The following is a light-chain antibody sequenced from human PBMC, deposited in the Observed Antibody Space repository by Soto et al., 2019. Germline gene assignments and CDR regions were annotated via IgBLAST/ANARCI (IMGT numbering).Light chain of an antibody. CDR2: NAS. Sequence: EIVLTQSPGTLSLSPGARVPLPCRASQSVSSNYLAWHQQKPGQAPRLLIYNASSRATGIPDRFSGSGSGTDFTLTISRLEPEDFAVYYCQQYVSTPLTFGGGTKVDIK. J-gene: IGKJ4*01. CDR1: QSVSSNY. V-gene: IGKV3-20*01. CDR3: QQYVSTPLT.